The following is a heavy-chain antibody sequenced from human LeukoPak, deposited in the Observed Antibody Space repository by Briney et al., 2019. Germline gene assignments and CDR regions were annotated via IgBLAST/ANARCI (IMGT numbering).Heavy chain of an antibody. Sequence: ASVKVSCKASGYTFTSYGISWVRQAPGQGLEWMGWISAYNGNTNYAQKLQGRVTMTTDTSTSTACMELRSLRSDDTAVYYCARAPHEGSSWYYYYYYMDVWGKGTTVTISS. CDR2: ISAYNGNT. CDR3: ARAPHEGSSWYYYYYYMDV. J-gene: IGHJ6*03. D-gene: IGHD6-13*01. V-gene: IGHV1-18*01. CDR1: GYTFTSYG.